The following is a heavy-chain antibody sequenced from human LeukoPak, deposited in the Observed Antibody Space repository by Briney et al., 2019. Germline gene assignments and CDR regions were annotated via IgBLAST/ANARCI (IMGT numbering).Heavy chain of an antibody. Sequence: EASVKVSCKASGYTFTSYDINWVRQATGQGLEWMVWMNPNSGNTGHAQKLQGRVTMTTDTSTSTAYMELRSLRSDDTAVYYCARFHSSGYHTDLDYWGQGTLVTVSS. CDR3: ARFHSSGYHTDLDY. V-gene: IGHV1-8*01. CDR1: GYTFTSYD. J-gene: IGHJ4*02. D-gene: IGHD3-22*01. CDR2: MNPNSGNT.